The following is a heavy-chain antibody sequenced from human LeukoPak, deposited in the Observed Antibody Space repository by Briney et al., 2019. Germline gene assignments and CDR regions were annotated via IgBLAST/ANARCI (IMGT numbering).Heavy chain of an antibody. CDR2: IKQDGSEK. V-gene: IGHV3-7*01. D-gene: IGHD1-1*01. CDR3: ARALRTDAFDI. Sequence: GGSLRLSCAASGFSFSDYYMSWVRQAPGKGLEWVANIKQDGSEKYYVDSVKGRLTISRDNAKNSLYLQMNSLRAEDTAVYYCARALRTDAFDIWGQGTMVTVSS. J-gene: IGHJ3*02. CDR1: GFSFSDYY.